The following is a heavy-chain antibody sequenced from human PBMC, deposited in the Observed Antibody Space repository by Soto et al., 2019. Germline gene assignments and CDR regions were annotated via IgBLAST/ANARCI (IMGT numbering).Heavy chain of an antibody. CDR1: GGTFSSYT. J-gene: IGHJ5*02. V-gene: IGHV1-69*02. D-gene: IGHD3-9*01. CDR3: ARVLRYFGSWFDP. CDR2: IIPILGIA. Sequence: SVKVSCKASGGTFSSYTISWVRQAPGQGLEWMGRIIPILGIANYAQKFQGRVTITADKSTSTAYMELSSLRSEDTAVYYCARVLRYFGSWFDPWGQGTLVTVSS.